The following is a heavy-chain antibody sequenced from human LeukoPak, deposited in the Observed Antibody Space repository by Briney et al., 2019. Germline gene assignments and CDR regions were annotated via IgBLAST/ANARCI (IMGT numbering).Heavy chain of an antibody. CDR1: GYTFTSYD. V-gene: IGHV1-8*01. D-gene: IGHD6-19*01. J-gene: IGHJ4*02. Sequence: ASVKVSCKASGYTFTSYDINWVRQATGQGLEWMGWMNPNSGDTAYAQNFQGRVTMTRNTSLSTAYMELSSLRSEDTAVYYCARKAVYDYWGQGTLATVSS. CDR2: MNPNSGDT. CDR3: ARKAVYDY.